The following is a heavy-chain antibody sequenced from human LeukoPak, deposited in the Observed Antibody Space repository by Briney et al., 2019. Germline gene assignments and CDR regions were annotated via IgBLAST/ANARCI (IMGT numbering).Heavy chain of an antibody. D-gene: IGHD2-15*01. V-gene: IGHV4-39*01. CDR2: IYYSGST. Sequence: SETLSLTCTVSGGSISSSYYYWGWIRQPPGKGLEWIGSIYYSGSTYYNPSLKSRVTISVDTSKNQFSLKLRSVTAADTAVYYCARQSAGLYCSGGSCTYYFDYWGQGTLVTVSS. J-gene: IGHJ4*02. CDR3: ARQSAGLYCSGGSCTYYFDY. CDR1: GGSISSSYYY.